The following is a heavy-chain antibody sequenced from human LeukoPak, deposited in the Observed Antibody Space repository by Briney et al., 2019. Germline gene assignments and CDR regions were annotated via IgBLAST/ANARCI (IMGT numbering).Heavy chain of an antibody. CDR3: ATDLGYSGYDWRDY. CDR1: GYAFTTYG. D-gene: IGHD5-12*01. Sequence: GASVKVSCKTSGYAFTTYGITWVRQAPGQGLEWMGWIAAYNGHTDYTQKLQGRVTMTIDPSTDTAYMELSSLRSEDTAVYYCATDLGYSGYDWRDYWGQGTLVTVSS. CDR2: IAAYNGHT. J-gene: IGHJ4*02. V-gene: IGHV1-18*01.